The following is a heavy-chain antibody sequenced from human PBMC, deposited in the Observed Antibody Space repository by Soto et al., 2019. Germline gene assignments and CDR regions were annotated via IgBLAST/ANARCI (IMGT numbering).Heavy chain of an antibody. CDR2: ISSSSSYI. CDR3: ARAYIRDKVEGNFDY. J-gene: IGHJ4*02. Sequence: GGSLRLSCAASGFTFSSYSMNWVRQAPGKGLEWVSSISSSSSYIYYADSVKGRFTISRDNAKNSLYLQMNSLRAEDTAVYYCARAYIRDKVEGNFDYWGQGTLVTVSS. V-gene: IGHV3-21*01. CDR1: GFTFSSYS. D-gene: IGHD1-20*01.